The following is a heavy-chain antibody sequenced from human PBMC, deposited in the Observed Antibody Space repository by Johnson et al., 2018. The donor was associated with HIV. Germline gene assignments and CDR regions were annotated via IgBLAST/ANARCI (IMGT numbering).Heavy chain of an antibody. Sequence: EVQLVESGGGVVQPGMSLRLSCAASGLTFSSYGMSWFRQAPGKGLEWVSAISGSGGSTYYADSVKGRFTISRDNSKNTMYLQMNSLRAEDTALYYCAKAEDVLTGYYKGFDIWGQGTMVTVSS. J-gene: IGHJ3*02. CDR1: GLTFSSYG. CDR2: ISGSGGST. V-gene: IGHV3-23*04. CDR3: AKAEDVLTGYYKGFDI. D-gene: IGHD3-9*01.